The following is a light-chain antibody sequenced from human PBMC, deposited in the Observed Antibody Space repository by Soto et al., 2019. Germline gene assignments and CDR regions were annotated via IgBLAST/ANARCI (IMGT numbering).Light chain of an antibody. CDR1: QSVSVY. Sequence: EIVLTQSPGTLSVSPGERATLSCRASQSVSVYLAWYQQKPGQAPRLLIYDASNRATGIPARFSGSGSGTDFTLTISGLQSEDFAVYYCQQYNNWPRTFGQGTKVDIK. CDR2: DAS. V-gene: IGKV3D-15*01. CDR3: QQYNNWPRT. J-gene: IGKJ1*01.